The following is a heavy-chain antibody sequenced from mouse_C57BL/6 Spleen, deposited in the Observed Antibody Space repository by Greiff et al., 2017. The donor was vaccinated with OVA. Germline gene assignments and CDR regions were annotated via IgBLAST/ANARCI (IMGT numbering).Heavy chain of an antibody. J-gene: IGHJ3*01. V-gene: IGHV5-9*01. Sequence: EVQLVESGGGLVKPGGSLKLSCAASGFTFSSYTMSWVRQTPEKRLEWVATISGGGGNTYYPDSVKGRFTISRDNAKNTLYLQMSSLVSEDTALYYCARGGPFAYWGQGTLVTVSA. CDR3: ARGGPFAY. CDR2: ISGGGGNT. CDR1: GFTFSSYT.